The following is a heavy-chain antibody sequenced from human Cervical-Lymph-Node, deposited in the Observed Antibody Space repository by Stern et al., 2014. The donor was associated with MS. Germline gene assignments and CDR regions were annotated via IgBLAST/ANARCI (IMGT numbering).Heavy chain of an antibody. J-gene: IGHJ6*02. CDR2: FDPEDGVT. V-gene: IGHV1-24*01. CDR1: GYTLTELS. CDR3: ATDRDDFRSGYSAPTKGYGLDV. D-gene: IGHD3-3*01. Sequence: VQLVESGAEVKKPGASVKVSCKVSGYTLTELSMHWVRQAPGKGLEWMGGFDPEDGVTIYAQKFQGRVTMTEDTSTDTAYMELSSLRSEDTAVYYCATDRDDFRSGYSAPTKGYGLDVWGQGTTVTVTS.